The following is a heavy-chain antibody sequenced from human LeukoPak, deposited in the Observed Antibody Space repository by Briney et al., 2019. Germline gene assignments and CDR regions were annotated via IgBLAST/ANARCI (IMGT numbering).Heavy chain of an antibody. D-gene: IGHD3-9*01. CDR1: GFTVSSNY. CDR3: AREPSVLRYFDY. J-gene: IGHJ4*02. CDR2: IYSGGST. Sequence: GGSLIPSCAASGFTVSSNYMRSGRQARGKGLGWVSVIYSGGSTYSADSGKGRFTISRHNSKNTLYLQMNSLRAEDTAVYYCAREPSVLRYFDYWGQGTVVTVSS. V-gene: IGHV3-53*04.